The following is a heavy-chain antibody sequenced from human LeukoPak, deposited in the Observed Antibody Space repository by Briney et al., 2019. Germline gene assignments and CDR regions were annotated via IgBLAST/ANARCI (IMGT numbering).Heavy chain of an antibody. Sequence: SETLSLTCAVYGGSFSGYYWSWLRQPPGKGLEWIGEINHSVSTNYNPSLTSRATISVDTSKNQFSLKLSSVTAADTAVYYCARRRYALIAAAAQPNWFDPWGQGTLVTVSS. D-gene: IGHD6-13*01. J-gene: IGHJ5*02. V-gene: IGHV4-34*01. CDR3: ARRRYALIAAAAQPNWFDP. CDR1: GGSFSGYY. CDR2: INHSVST.